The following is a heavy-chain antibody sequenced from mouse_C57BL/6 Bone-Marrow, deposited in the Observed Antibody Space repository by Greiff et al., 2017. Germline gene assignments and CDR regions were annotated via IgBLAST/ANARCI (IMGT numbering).Heavy chain of an antibody. D-gene: IGHD4-1*01. V-gene: IGHV8-8*01. CDR3: ARIALANWDYFDY. Sequence: VPLPASGPGIFQPSQTLSLTCSFSGFSLSTFGMGVGRIRQPSGKGLEWLAHIWWDDDKYYNPALKSRLTISTDTSKNQVFLKIAKVDTADTATYYCARIALANWDYFDYWGQGTTLTVSS. J-gene: IGHJ2*01. CDR2: IWWDDDK. CDR1: GFSLSTFGMG.